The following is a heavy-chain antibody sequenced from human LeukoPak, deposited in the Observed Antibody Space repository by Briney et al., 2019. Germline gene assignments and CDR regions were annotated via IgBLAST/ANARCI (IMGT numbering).Heavy chain of an antibody. J-gene: IGHJ4*02. D-gene: IGHD3-16*01. Sequence: GGSLRLSCAASGFTFGNYIMHWVRQAPGKGLECVAIISTDGSTTDYTDSMKGRFTISRDNSKSTLYLQMNSLRVDDTAIYYCARDGGSLTLSRTGNYFDSRGQGTLLTVSS. CDR1: GFTFGNYI. V-gene: IGHV3-30-3*01. CDR2: ISTDGSTT. CDR3: ARDGGSLTLSRTGNYFDS.